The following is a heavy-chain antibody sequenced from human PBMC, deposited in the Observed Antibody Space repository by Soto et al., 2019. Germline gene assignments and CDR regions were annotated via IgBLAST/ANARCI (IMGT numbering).Heavy chain of an antibody. CDR3: AKDHLETTVTTPSY. V-gene: IGHV3-30*18. J-gene: IGHJ4*02. CDR1: GFTFSSYG. D-gene: IGHD4-17*01. Sequence: QVQLVESGGGVVQPGRSLRLSCAASGFTFSSYGMHWVRQAPGKGLEWVAVISYDGNNKYHADSVKGRFTISRDNFKNTLYLQMDSLRAEDTAMYYCAKDHLETTVTTPSYWGQGTLVTVSS. CDR2: ISYDGNNK.